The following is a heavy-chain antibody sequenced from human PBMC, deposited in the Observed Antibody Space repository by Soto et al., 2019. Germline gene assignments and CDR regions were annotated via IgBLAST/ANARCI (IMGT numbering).Heavy chain of an antibody. J-gene: IGHJ4*02. V-gene: IGHV1-2*04. D-gene: IGHD5-12*01. CDR1: GYTFTGYY. CDR3: ARAALERDSGYDYYFDY. CDR2: INPNSGGT. Sequence: ASVKVSCKASGYTFTGYYMHWVRQAPGQGLEWMGWINPNSGGTNYAQKFQGWVTMTRDTSISTAYMELSRLRSDDTAVYYCARAALERDSGYDYYFDYWGQGTLVTVSS.